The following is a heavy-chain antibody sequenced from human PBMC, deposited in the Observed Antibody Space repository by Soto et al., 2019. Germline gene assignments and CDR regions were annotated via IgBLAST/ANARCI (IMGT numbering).Heavy chain of an antibody. Sequence: PSETLSLTCTVSGDFISYYSWAWIRQSAGKGLEWIGRVYSTGTIFYNPSLKSRVTISVDTSKRQFSLKLSSVTAADTAVYYCAREARGVISGMDVWGQGTTVTVSS. CDR2: VYSTGTI. CDR3: AREARGVISGMDV. J-gene: IGHJ6*02. V-gene: IGHV4-4*07. D-gene: IGHD3-10*01. CDR1: GDFISYYS.